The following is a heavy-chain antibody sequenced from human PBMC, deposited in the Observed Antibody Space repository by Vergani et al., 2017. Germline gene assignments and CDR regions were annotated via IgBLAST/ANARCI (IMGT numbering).Heavy chain of an antibody. J-gene: IGHJ6*03. D-gene: IGHD3-3*01. Sequence: VRLVESGGGLVQPGGSLRLSCTASGFTFSNYAMHWVRQAPGKGLEWVAVISYDGSNKYYADSVKGRFTISRDNSKNTRYLQMNSLRAEDTAVYYCARGQYDFWSGYYTRDYYYSYMDVWGKGTTVTVSS. CDR2: ISYDGSNK. CDR1: GFTFSNYA. CDR3: ARGQYDFWSGYYTRDYYYSYMDV. V-gene: IGHV3-30-3*01.